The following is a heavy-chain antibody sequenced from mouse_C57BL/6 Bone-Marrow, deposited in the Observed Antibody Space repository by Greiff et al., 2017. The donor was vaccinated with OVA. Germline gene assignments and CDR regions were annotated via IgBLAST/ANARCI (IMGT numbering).Heavy chain of an antibody. Sequence: DVKLVESGGGLVQPGGSLKLSCAASGFTFSDYGMAWVRQAPRKGPEWVAFISNLAYSIYYADTVTGRFTISRENAKKTLYLEMSSLRSEDTAMYYCARRAARGFYFDYWGQGTTLTVSS. V-gene: IGHV5-15*04. J-gene: IGHJ2*01. CDR2: ISNLAYSI. CDR1: GFTFSDYG. CDR3: ARRAARGFYFDY.